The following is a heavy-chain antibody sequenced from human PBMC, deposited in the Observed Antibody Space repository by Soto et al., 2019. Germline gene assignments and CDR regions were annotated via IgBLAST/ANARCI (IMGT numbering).Heavy chain of an antibody. D-gene: IGHD1-26*01. V-gene: IGHV4-39*01. CDR2: IYYSGGT. CDR1: GGSISSSSYY. J-gene: IGHJ4*02. Sequence: QLQLQESGPGLVKPSETLSLTCTVSGGSISSSSYYWGWIRQPPGKGLEWIGSIYYSGGTYYNPSLKSRVPISVDTSKNQFSLKLSSVTAADTAVYYWARPSGSYLYYVDYWGQGTLVTVSS. CDR3: ARPSGSYLYYVDY.